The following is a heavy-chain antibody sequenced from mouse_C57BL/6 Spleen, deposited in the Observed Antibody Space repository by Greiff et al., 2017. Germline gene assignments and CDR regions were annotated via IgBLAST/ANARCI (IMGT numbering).Heavy chain of an antibody. D-gene: IGHD2-1*01. CDR1: GYTFTDYY. J-gene: IGHJ3*01. V-gene: IGHV1-26*01. CDR3: AREALYGNYAWFAY. Sequence: EVQLQQSGPELVKPGASVKISCKASGYTFTDYYMNWVKQSHGKSLEWIGDINPNNGGTSYNQKFKGKATLTVDKSSSTAYMELRSLTSEDSAVYYCAREALYGNYAWFAYWGQGTLVTVSA. CDR2: INPNNGGT.